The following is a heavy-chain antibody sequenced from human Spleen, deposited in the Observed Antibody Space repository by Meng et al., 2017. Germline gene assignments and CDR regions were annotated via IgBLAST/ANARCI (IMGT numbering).Heavy chain of an antibody. J-gene: IGHJ3*02. CDR1: GFTFSSYW. CDR3: ASLSGYSSGWRFDI. Sequence: GGSLRLSCAASGFTFSSYWMSWVRQAPGKGLEWVANIKQDGSEKYYVDSVKGRFTISRDNAKNSLYLQMNSLRAEDTAVYYCASLSGYSSGWRFDIWGQGKMVTVSS. V-gene: IGHV3-7*01. CDR2: IKQDGSEK. D-gene: IGHD6-19*01.